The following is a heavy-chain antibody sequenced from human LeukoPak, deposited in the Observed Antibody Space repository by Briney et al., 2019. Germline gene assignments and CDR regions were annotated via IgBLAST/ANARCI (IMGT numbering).Heavy chain of an antibody. D-gene: IGHD1-20*01. CDR3: ARDGGYKSSY. Sequence: PGRSLRLSCAASGFTFSSYAMHWVRQAPGKGLEWVAVISYDGSNKYYADSVKGRFTISRDNSKNTLYLQMNSLRAEDTAVYYCARDGGYKSSYWGQGTLVTVSS. V-gene: IGHV3-30-3*01. CDR1: GFTFSSYA. CDR2: ISYDGSNK. J-gene: IGHJ4*02.